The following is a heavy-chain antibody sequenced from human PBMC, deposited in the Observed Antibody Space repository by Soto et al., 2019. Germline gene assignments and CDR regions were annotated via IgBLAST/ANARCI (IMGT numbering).Heavy chain of an antibody. V-gene: IGHV3-30*04. CDR3: ARGRFSTTLYAGFDP. D-gene: IGHD2-2*01. CDR1: GFTFTSYA. CDR2: ISYHGRDE. J-gene: IGHJ5*02. Sequence: VGSLRLSCAASGFTFTSYAMHWVRQAPGKGLEWVAAISYHGRDEYYADSVKGRFSISRGNSKNTLNLQMNSLRAEDTAVYYCARGRFSTTLYAGFDPWGQGPRSPSPQ.